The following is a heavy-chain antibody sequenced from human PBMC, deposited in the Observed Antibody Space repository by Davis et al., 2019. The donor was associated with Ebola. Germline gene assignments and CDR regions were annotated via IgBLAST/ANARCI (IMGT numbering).Heavy chain of an antibody. Sequence: GESLKISCAASGFTFSSYAMSWVRQAPGKGLEWVSAISGSGGSTYYADSVKGRFTISRDNSKNTLYLQMNSLRAEDTAVYYCAKEFFEAAASRHWGQGTLVTVSS. CDR1: GFTFSSYA. V-gene: IGHV3-23*01. CDR3: AKEFFEAAASRH. D-gene: IGHD6-13*01. J-gene: IGHJ4*02. CDR2: ISGSGGST.